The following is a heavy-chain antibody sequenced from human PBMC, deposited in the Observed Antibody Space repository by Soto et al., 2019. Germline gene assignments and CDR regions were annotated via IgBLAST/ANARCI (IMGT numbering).Heavy chain of an antibody. V-gene: IGHV3-7*01. D-gene: IGHD5-18*01. CDR3: ARDAGGSYGPYFDY. CDR1: GFTFSSYW. J-gene: IGHJ4*02. CDR2: IKQDGSEK. Sequence: GGSLRLSCVASGFTFSSYWMSWVRQAPGKGLEWVANIKQDGSEKYYVDSVKGRFTISRDNAKNSLYLQMNSLRAEDTAVYYCARDAGGSYGPYFDYWGQGTLVTVSS.